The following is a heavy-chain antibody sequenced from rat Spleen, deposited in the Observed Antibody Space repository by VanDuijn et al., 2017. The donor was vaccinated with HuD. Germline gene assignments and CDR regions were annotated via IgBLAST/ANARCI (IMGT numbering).Heavy chain of an antibody. CDR2: ISHEGSSP. V-gene: IGHV5-22*01. J-gene: IGHJ2*01. CDR3: ARLQLPGYNFDY. CDR1: GFTFSSYW. Sequence: EVQLVETGGGLVQPGRSLKLSCVASGFTFSSYWMYWVRQAPKKGLEWVASISHEGSSPEYGNAVKGRFTISRDNAKSTLYLQMDSLRSEDTATYYCARLQLPGYNFDYWGQGVMVTVSS. D-gene: IGHD1-4*01.